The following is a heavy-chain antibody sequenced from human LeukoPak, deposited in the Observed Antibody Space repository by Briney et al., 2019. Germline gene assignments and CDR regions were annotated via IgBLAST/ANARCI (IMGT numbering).Heavy chain of an antibody. J-gene: IGHJ4*02. D-gene: IGHD6-13*01. Sequence: PGGSLRLSCAASGFTFSSYGMHWVRQAPGKGLEWVAFIRYDGSNKYYADSVKGRFTISRDNSKNTLYLQMNCLRAEDTAVYYCAKDRGIAAAADYWGEGTLVTVSS. CDR2: IRYDGSNK. CDR1: GFTFSSYG. CDR3: AKDRGIAAAADY. V-gene: IGHV3-30*02.